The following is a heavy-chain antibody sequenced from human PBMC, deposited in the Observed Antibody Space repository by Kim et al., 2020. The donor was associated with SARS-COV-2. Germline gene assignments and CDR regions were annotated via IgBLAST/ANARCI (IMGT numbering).Heavy chain of an antibody. CDR3: TTVLRYFDWLAQGYYFDY. J-gene: IGHJ4*02. V-gene: IGHV3-15*01. D-gene: IGHD3-9*01. Sequence: KGRFTISRDDSKNTLYLQMNSLKTEDTAVYYCTTVLRYFDWLAQGYYFDYWGQGTLVTVSS.